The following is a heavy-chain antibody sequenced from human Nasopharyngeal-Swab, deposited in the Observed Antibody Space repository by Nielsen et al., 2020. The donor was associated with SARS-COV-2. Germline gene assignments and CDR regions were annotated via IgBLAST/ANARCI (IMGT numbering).Heavy chain of an antibody. J-gene: IGHJ3*02. V-gene: IGHV3-7*03. CDR2: IKQDGSEK. Sequence: GESLKISCAASGFTFSSYWMSWVRQAPGKGLEWVANIKQDGSEKYYVDSVTGRFTIYRDNAQNSLYLQMNSLRAEDTAVYYCARRDRYCSGGSCYGENAFDIWGQGTMVTVSS. CDR1: GFTFSSYW. CDR3: ARRDRYCSGGSCYGENAFDI. D-gene: IGHD2-15*01.